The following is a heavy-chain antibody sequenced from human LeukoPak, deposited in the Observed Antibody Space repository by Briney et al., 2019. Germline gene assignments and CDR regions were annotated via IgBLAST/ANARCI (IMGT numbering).Heavy chain of an antibody. CDR2: INHSGST. J-gene: IGHJ5*02. CDR3: ARGRNSSSWFGP. D-gene: IGHD6-13*01. V-gene: IGHV4-34*01. Sequence: SETLSLTCAVYGGSFSGYYWSWIRQPPGKGLEWIGEINHSGSTNYNPSLKSRVTISVDTSKNQFSLKLSSVTAADTAVYYCARGRNSSSWFGPWGQGTLVTVSS. CDR1: GGSFSGYY.